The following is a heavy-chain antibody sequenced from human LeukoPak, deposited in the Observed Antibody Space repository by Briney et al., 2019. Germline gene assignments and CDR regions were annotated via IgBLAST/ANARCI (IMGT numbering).Heavy chain of an antibody. D-gene: IGHD2-15*01. CDR3: AKERDVVAATYYFDY. J-gene: IGHJ4*02. CDR1: GFTFRSYG. V-gene: IGHV3-30*02. CDR2: IRSDGSDK. Sequence: QSGGSLRLSCAASGFTFRSYGIHWVRQAPDKGLEWVAFIRSDGSDKYYADSVKGRFTISRDNSKNTVYLQMSSLRGEDTAVYYCAKERDVVAATYYFDYLGQGTLVTVSS.